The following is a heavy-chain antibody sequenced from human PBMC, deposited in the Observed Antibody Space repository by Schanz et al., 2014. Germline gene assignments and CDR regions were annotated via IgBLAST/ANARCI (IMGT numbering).Heavy chain of an antibody. V-gene: IGHV3-74*02. D-gene: IGHD4-17*01. CDR3: ARKMKLGVYGGKGHDSLDI. Sequence: EVHLVESGGGLVQPGGSLRLSCAASGFTFSIYAMHWVRQDPGKGLVWVARINSVGSNTDYADSVTGRFTISRDNAKNTLYLQMNTLRAEDTAVYYCARKMKLGVYGGKGHDSLDIWGQGTMVTVSS. J-gene: IGHJ3*02. CDR1: GFTFSIYA. CDR2: INSVGSNT.